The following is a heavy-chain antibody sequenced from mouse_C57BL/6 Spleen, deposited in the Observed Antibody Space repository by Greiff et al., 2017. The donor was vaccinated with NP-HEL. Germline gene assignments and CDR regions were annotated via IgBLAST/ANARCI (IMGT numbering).Heavy chain of an antibody. Sequence: EVQVVESGGGLVQPGGSLKLSCAASGFTFSDYGMAWVRQAPRKGPEWVAFISNLAYSIYYADTVTGRFTISRENAKNTLYLEMSSLRSEDTAMYYCARHYGSSYEAAMDYWGQGTSVTVSS. V-gene: IGHV5-15*01. CDR2: ISNLAYSI. D-gene: IGHD1-1*01. J-gene: IGHJ4*01. CDR3: ARHYGSSYEAAMDY. CDR1: GFTFSDYG.